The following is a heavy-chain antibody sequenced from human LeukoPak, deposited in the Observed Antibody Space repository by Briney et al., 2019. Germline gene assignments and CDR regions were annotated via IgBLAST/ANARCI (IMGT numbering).Heavy chain of an antibody. Sequence: SGGSLRLSCAAPGFTFSSYEMNWVRQAPGKGLGWVANIKQDGSERYYVDSVKGRFTISRDNAKNSLYLQMNSLRAEDTAVYYCARDATVYYDFWSGYTTNWGQGTLVTVSS. CDR3: ARDATVYYDFWSGYTTN. CDR2: IKQDGSER. D-gene: IGHD3-3*01. CDR1: GFTFSSYE. V-gene: IGHV3-7*01. J-gene: IGHJ4*02.